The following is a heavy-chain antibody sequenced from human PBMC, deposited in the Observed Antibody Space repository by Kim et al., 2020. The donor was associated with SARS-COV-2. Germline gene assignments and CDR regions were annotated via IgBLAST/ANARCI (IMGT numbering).Heavy chain of an antibody. Sequence: SETLSLTCAVYGGSFSGYYWSWIRQPPGKGLEWIGEINHSGSTNYNPSLKSRVTISVDTSKNQFSLKLSSVTAADTAVYYCARVEVGTMVRGVIHDYWGQGTLVTVSS. CDR3: ARVEVGTMVRGVIHDY. CDR1: GGSFSGYY. CDR2: INHSGST. J-gene: IGHJ4*02. D-gene: IGHD3-10*01. V-gene: IGHV4-34*01.